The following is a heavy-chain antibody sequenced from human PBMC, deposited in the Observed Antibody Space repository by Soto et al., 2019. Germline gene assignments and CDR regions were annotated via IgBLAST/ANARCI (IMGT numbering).Heavy chain of an antibody. CDR2: LSYDGTDK. Sequence: QVQLVESGGGVVQPGRSLRLSCAASGFTFNSYAMHWVRQAPGKGLEWVAVLSYDGTDKYYADSVKGRFIISRDISKNTLYLQMNSLRPDDTAVYYCARELAAAHYYYYGVDVW. CDR3: ARELAAAHYYYYGVDV. V-gene: IGHV3-30-3*01. J-gene: IGHJ6*01. CDR1: GFTFNSYA. D-gene: IGHD6-13*01.